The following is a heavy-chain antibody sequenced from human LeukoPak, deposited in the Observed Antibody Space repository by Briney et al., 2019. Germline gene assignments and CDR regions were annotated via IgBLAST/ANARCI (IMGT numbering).Heavy chain of an antibody. CDR1: GFTFSSYS. CDR3: ARVGGRDTAMVTD. CDR2: VSKITHRK. V-gene: IGHV3-48*01. Sequence: GGSLRLSCAASGFTFSSYSMNWVRRAPGKGLEWVSYVSKITHRKLYANSVRGRFTISRDDVTNSLYLQMNSLRAEDTAVYYCARVGGRDTAMVTDWGQGTLVTVFS. J-gene: IGHJ4*02. D-gene: IGHD5-18*01.